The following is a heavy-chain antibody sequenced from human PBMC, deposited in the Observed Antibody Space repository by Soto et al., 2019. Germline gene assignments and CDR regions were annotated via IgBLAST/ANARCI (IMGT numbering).Heavy chain of an antibody. V-gene: IGHV4-59*08. Sequence: QVQLQESGPGLFKPSETLSHTCTVSGGSISSYYWSWMRQPPGKGLEWIGYIYYSGSTNYNPSLKSRVTISVDTSKNQFSLKLSSVTAADTAVYYCARLSGGFGSDYWGQGTLVTVSS. CDR1: GGSISSYY. CDR3: ARLSGGFGSDY. D-gene: IGHD3-10*01. J-gene: IGHJ4*02. CDR2: IYYSGST.